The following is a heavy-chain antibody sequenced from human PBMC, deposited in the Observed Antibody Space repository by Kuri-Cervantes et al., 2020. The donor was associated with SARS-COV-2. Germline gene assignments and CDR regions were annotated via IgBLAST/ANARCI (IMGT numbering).Heavy chain of an antibody. J-gene: IGHJ1*01. CDR1: GGSFSGYY. Sequence: SETLSLTCAVYGGSFSGYYWSWIRQPPGKGLEWIGEINHSGSTNYNPSLKSRVTISVDTSKNQFSLKLSSVTAADTAVYYCARGRYYDSSGFQHWGQGTRVTCSS. CDR3: ARGRYYDSSGFQH. CDR2: INHSGST. D-gene: IGHD3-22*01. V-gene: IGHV4-34*01.